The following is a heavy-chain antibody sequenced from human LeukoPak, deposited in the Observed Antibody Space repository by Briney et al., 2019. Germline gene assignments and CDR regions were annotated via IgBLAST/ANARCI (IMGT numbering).Heavy chain of an antibody. J-gene: IGHJ4*02. CDR1: GFTFSNYW. D-gene: IGHD3-16*01. CDR3: ARGGRRWPDY. Sequence: GESLRLSCAASGFTFSNYWVSWVRQAPGKGLEWVADIKQDGSEKNYVDSVKGRFTISRDNAKNSLYLQMDTLRAEDTAVYYCARGGRRWPDYWGQGTLVIVST. V-gene: IGHV3-7*01. CDR2: IKQDGSEK.